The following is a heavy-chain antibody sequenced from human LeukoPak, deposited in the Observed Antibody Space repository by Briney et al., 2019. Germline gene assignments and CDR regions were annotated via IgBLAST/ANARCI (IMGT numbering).Heavy chain of an antibody. CDR3: ASRYHRFDY. CDR1: GFTFSSYG. D-gene: IGHD1-14*01. J-gene: IGHJ4*02. CDR2: ISYDGSNK. Sequence: PGGSLRLSCAASGFTFSSYGMHWVRQAPGKGLEWVAVISYDGSNKYYADSVKGRFTISRDNSKNTLYLQMNSLRAEDTAVYYCASRYHRFDYWGQGTLVTVSS. V-gene: IGHV3-30*03.